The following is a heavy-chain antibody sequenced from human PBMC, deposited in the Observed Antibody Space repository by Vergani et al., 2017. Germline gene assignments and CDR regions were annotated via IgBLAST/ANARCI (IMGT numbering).Heavy chain of an antibody. CDR1: GFTFSSYS. J-gene: IGHJ6*02. V-gene: IGHV3-21*01. Sequence: EVQLVESGGGLVKPGGSLRLSCAASGFTFSSYSMNWVRQAPGKGLEWVSSISSSSSYIYYADSVKGRFTISRDNAKNSLYLQMNSLRAEDTAVYYCARGLLRSYGMDVWGQGTTVTVSS. CDR3: ARGLLRSYGMDV. CDR2: ISSSSSYI.